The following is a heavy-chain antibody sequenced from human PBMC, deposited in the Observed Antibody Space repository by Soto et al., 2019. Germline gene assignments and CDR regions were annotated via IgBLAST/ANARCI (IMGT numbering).Heavy chain of an antibody. CDR3: ARASGIAAAGDYYYGMDV. CDR2: IIPILGTA. J-gene: IGHJ6*02. V-gene: IGHV1-69*13. CDR1: GGTFSSYA. Sequence: GASVKVSCKASGGTFSSYAISWVRQAPGQGLEWMGGIIPILGTANYAQKFQGRVTITADESTSTAYMELSSLRSEDTAVYYCARASGIAAAGDYYYGMDVWGQGTTVTVSS. D-gene: IGHD6-13*01.